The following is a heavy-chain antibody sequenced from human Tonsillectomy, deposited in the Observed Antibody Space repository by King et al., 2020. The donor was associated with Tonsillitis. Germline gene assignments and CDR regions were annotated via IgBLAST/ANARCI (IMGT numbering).Heavy chain of an antibody. J-gene: IGHJ4*02. CDR1: GYSISSGYY. V-gene: IGHV4-38-2*01. CDR3: AEDVGSSGSYKSDY. D-gene: IGHD1-26*01. Sequence: QLQESGPGLVKPSETLSLTCAVSGYSISSGYYWGWIRQPPGKGLEWIGSIYHSGSTYYNPSLKSRVTISVDTSTNPFSLKLSSVTAADTAVCYCAEDVGSSGSYKSDYWGQGTLVTVSS. CDR2: IYHSGST.